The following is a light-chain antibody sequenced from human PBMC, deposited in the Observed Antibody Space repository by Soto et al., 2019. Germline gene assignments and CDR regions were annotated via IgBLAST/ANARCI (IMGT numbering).Light chain of an antibody. CDR1: QDISNY. CDR3: QQYDNLIA. Sequence: DIQMTQSPSSLSASVGDRVTITCQASQDISNYINWYQQKPGKAPKILIYDASNLKTGVPSRFSGSGSGTDFTFTISSLQPEDIATYYYQQYDNLIAFGQGTKLEIK. J-gene: IGKJ2*01. CDR2: DAS. V-gene: IGKV1-33*01.